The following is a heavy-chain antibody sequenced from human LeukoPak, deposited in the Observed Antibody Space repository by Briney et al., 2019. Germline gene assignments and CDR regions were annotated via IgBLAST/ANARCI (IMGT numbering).Heavy chain of an antibody. D-gene: IGHD2-2*01. CDR1: GFTFSSYA. Sequence: PGGSLRLSCAASGFTFSSYAMSWVRQAPGKGLEWVSAISGRGGSTYYADSVKGRFTISRDNSKNTLYLQMNSLRAEDTAVYYCAKGATLGYCSSTSCPAHYYGMDVWGQGTTVTVSS. CDR3: AKGATLGYCSSTSCPAHYYGMDV. J-gene: IGHJ6*02. V-gene: IGHV3-23*01. CDR2: ISGRGGST.